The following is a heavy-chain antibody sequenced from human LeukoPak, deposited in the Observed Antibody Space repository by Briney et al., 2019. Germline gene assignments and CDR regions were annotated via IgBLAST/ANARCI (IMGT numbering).Heavy chain of an antibody. CDR1: GFTFSSYG. CDR3: VKDPGAARAAWYFDL. CDR2: ISYDGSNK. Sequence: GRSLRLSCAASGFTFSSYGMHWVRQAPGKGLEWVAVISYDGSNKYYADSVKGRFTISRDNSKNTLYLQMNSLRAEDTAVYYCVKDPGAARAAWYFDLWGRGTLVTVSS. J-gene: IGHJ2*01. V-gene: IGHV3-30*18. D-gene: IGHD6-6*01.